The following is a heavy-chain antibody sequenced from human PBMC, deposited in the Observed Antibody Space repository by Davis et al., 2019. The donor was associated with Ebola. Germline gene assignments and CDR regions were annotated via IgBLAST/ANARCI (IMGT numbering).Heavy chain of an antibody. CDR1: GGTFSSYA. CDR3: ANCTRHYYYYGMDV. CDR2: LNPNSGNT. V-gene: IGHV1-8*02. Sequence: AASVKVTCKASGGTFSSYAISWVRQATGQGLEWMGWLNPNSGNTDSTHKFQGSRTMNKNIYIGTAYMELSTLTSENTAVYYCANCTRHYYYYGMDVWGQGTTVTVSS. D-gene: IGHD2-8*01. J-gene: IGHJ6*02.